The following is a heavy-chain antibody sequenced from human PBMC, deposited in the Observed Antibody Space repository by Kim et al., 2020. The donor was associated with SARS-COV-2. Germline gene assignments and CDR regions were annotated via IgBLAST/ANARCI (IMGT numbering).Heavy chain of an antibody. CDR1: GFTFSDYY. Sequence: GGSLRLSCAASGFTFSDYYMSWIRQAPGKGLEWVSYISSSGSTIYYADSVKGRFTISRDNAKNSLYLQMNSLRAEDTAVYYCARGYCSSTSCYPPVYYYGMDVWGRETTVTVSS. V-gene: IGHV3-11*01. CDR2: ISSSGSTI. CDR3: ARGYCSSTSCYPPVYYYGMDV. J-gene: IGHJ6*01. D-gene: IGHD2-2*01.